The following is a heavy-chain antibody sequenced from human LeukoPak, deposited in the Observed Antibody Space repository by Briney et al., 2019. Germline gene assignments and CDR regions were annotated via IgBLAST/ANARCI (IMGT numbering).Heavy chain of an antibody. CDR2: IYKSGST. V-gene: IGHV4-59*08. D-gene: IGHD2-2*01. Sequence: SGTRALTCPAPGGSISGYYWSWIRQPPGKGLEGIGYIYKSGSTNYNPSLKSRVTISVDTSKNQFSLTLSSVTAADTAVYHCASHSFYQLLYSFDPWGQGTLVTVSS. CDR3: ASHSFYQLLYSFDP. CDR1: GGSISGYY. J-gene: IGHJ5*02.